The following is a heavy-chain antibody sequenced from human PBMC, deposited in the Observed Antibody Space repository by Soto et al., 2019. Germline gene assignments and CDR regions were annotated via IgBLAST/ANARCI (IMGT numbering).Heavy chain of an antibody. CDR1: GFTFSSYA. D-gene: IGHD6-19*01. CDR3: ARGQSSGWFVRGVVRY. V-gene: IGHV3-30-3*01. Sequence: QVQLVESGGGVVQPGRSLRLSCAASGFTFSSYAMHWVRQAPGKGLEWVAVISYDGSNKYYADSVKGRFTISRDNSKNTLYLQMNILRAEETAVYYCARGQSSGWFVRGVVRYWGQGTLVTVSS. CDR2: ISYDGSNK. J-gene: IGHJ4*02.